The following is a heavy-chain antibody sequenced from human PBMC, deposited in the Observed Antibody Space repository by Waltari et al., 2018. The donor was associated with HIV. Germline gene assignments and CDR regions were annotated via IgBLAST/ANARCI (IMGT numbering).Heavy chain of an antibody. CDR3: ARDPSLGAVAGTGFDY. Sequence: QVQLQESGPGLVKPSQTLSLTCTVSGGSISSGGYCWSWIRQHPGKGLEWIGYIYYSGSTYYNPSLKSRVTISVDTSKNQFSLKLSSVTAADTAVYYCARDPSLGAVAGTGFDYWGQGTLVTVSS. D-gene: IGHD6-19*01. CDR1: GGSISSGGYC. J-gene: IGHJ4*02. V-gene: IGHV4-31*03. CDR2: IYYSGST.